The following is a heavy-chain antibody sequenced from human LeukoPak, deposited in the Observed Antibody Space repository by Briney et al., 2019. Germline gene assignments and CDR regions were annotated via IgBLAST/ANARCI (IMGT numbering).Heavy chain of an antibody. CDR3: ARVVAGTADY. J-gene: IGHJ4*02. D-gene: IGHD6-19*01. CDR2: IYYSGST. CDR1: GGSISSGDYF. V-gene: IGHV4-30-4*01. Sequence: SETLSLTCTVSGGSISSGDYFWSWIRQPPGKGLEWIGYIYYSGSTYYNPSLTSRVTISVDTSKNQFSLKLSSVTAADTAVYYCARVVAGTADYWGQGTLVTVSS.